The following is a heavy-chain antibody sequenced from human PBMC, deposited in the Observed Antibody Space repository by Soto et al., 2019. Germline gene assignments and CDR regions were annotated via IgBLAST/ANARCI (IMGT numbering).Heavy chain of an antibody. J-gene: IGHJ5*02. CDR3: ARDLPFYGSGSYSLDP. Sequence: QVQLQESGPGLVKPSETLSLTCTVSGGSISSYYWSWIRQPAGKGLEWIGRIYTSGSTNYNPSLTSRVTMSVDTSKNQFSLKLSSVTAADTAVYYCARDLPFYGSGSYSLDPWGQGTLVTVSS. CDR1: GGSISSYY. CDR2: IYTSGST. V-gene: IGHV4-4*07. D-gene: IGHD3-10*01.